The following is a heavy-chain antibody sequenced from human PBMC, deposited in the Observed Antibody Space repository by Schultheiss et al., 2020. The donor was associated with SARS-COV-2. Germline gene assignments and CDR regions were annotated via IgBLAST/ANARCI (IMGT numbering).Heavy chain of an antibody. CDR2: IIPIFGTA. Sequence: SVKVSCKASGGTFSSYAISWVRQAPGQGLEWMGGIIPIFGTANYAQKFQVRVTITADESTSTAYMELSSLRSEDTAVYYCASGSYGSGSYYTPSVFRYYYYGMDVWGQGTTVTVSS. J-gene: IGHJ6*02. CDR1: GGTFSSYA. CDR3: ASGSYGSGSYYTPSVFRYYYYGMDV. D-gene: IGHD3-10*01. V-gene: IGHV1-69*13.